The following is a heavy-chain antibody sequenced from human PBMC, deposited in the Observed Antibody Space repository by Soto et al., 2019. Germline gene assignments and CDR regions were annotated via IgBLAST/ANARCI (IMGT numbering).Heavy chain of an antibody. V-gene: IGHV3-66*01. CDR1: GFTVSSNY. CDR2: IYSGGST. D-gene: IGHD5-12*01. Sequence: PGGSLRVSCAASGFTVSSNYMSWVRKAPGKGLEWVSVIYSGGSTYYADSVKGRFTISRDNSKNTLYLQMNSLRAEDTAVYYCGYSGYDWDLYFDYWGQGTLVTVSS. J-gene: IGHJ4*02. CDR3: GYSGYDWDLYFDY.